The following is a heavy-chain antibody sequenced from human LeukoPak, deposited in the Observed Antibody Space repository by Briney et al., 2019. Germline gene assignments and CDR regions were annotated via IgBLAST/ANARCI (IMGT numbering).Heavy chain of an antibody. CDR2: ISGSGGST. CDR3: AKDSARSGSYYGNWFDP. J-gene: IGHJ5*02. CDR1: GFTFSSYG. V-gene: IGHV3-23*01. Sequence: AGGSLRLSCAASGFTFSSYGMSWVRQAPGKGLEWVSAISGSGGSTYYADSVKGRFTISRDNSKNTLYLQMNSLRAEDTAVYYCAKDSARSGSYYGNWFDPWGQGTLVTVSS. D-gene: IGHD3-10*01.